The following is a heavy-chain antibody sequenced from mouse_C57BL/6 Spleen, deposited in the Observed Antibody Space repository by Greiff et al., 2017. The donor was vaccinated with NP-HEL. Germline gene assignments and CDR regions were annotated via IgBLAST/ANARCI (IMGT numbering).Heavy chain of an antibody. Sequence: EVQLQQSGAELVRPGASVKLSCTASGFNIKDYYMHWVKQRPEQGLEWIGWIDPDNGDTEYASKFQGKATITADTSSNTAYLKLSSLASEDTAVYYCTTGWDVDYWGQGTTLTVSS. CDR3: TTGWDVDY. D-gene: IGHD4-1*01. V-gene: IGHV14-4*01. CDR1: GFNIKDYY. J-gene: IGHJ2*01. CDR2: IDPDNGDT.